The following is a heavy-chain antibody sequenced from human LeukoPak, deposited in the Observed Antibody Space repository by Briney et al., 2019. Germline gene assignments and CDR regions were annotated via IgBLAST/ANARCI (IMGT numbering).Heavy chain of an antibody. CDR1: GGTFSSYA. CDR2: IIPILGIA. J-gene: IGHJ4*02. D-gene: IGHD3-10*01. Sequence: SVKASCKASGGTFSSYAISWVRQAPGQGLEWMGRIIPILGIANYAQKFQGRVTITADKSTSTAYMELSSLRSEDTAVYYCARVTRNPLLLYNYWGQGTLVTVSS. V-gene: IGHV1-69*04. CDR3: ARVTRNPLLLYNY.